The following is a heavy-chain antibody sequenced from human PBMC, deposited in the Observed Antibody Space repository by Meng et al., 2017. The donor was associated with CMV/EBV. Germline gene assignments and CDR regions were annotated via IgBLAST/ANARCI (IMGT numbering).Heavy chain of an antibody. D-gene: IGHD3-3*01. J-gene: IGHJ4*02. CDR1: GFTSSSYA. CDR2: IYSGGSST. CDR3: AKGKRFLEWLFDY. V-gene: IGHV3-23*03. Sequence: GESLKISCAASGFTSSSYAMSWVRQAPGKGLEWVSVIYSGGSSTYYADSVKGRFTISRDNSKNTLYLQMNSLRAEDTAVYYCAKGKRFLEWLFDYWGQGTLVTVSS.